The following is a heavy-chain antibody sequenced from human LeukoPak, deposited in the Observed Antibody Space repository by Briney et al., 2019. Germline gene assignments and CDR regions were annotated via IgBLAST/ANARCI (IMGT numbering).Heavy chain of an antibody. J-gene: IGHJ4*02. CDR1: GGSFSGYY. CDR2: INHSGST. D-gene: IGHD2-21*02. V-gene: IGHV4-34*01. CDR3: ARVIPEIVVVTAIPRRGYFDY. Sequence: SETLSLTCAVYGGSFSGYYWSWIRQPPGKGLEWIGEINHSGSTNYNPSLKSRVTISVDTSKNKFSLKLSSVTAADTAVYYCARVIPEIVVVTAIPRRGYFDYWGQGTLVTVSS.